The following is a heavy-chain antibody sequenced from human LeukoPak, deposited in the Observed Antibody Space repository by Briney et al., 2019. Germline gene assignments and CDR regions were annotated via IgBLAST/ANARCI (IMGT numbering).Heavy chain of an antibody. Sequence: GGSLRLSCAAPGFTFSSYEMNWVRQAPGQGLEWVSYISSSGSTIYYADSVKGRFTISRDNAKNSLYLQMNSLRAEDTAVYYCAELGITMIGGVWGKGTTVTISS. CDR1: GFTFSSYE. CDR2: ISSSGSTI. D-gene: IGHD3-10*02. J-gene: IGHJ6*04. V-gene: IGHV3-48*03. CDR3: AELGITMIGGV.